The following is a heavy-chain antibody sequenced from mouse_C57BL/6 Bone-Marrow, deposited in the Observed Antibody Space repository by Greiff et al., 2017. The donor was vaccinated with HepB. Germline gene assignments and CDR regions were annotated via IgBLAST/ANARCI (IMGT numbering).Heavy chain of an antibody. CDR3: ARKPFAY. Sequence: VQLQQPGAELVMPGASVKLSCKASGYTFTSYWMHWVKQRPGQGLEWIGEIDPSDSYTNYNQKFKGKSTLTVDKSSSTAYMQLSSLTSEDSAVYYCARKPFAYWGQGTLVTVSA. V-gene: IGHV1-69*01. CDR2: IDPSDSYT. J-gene: IGHJ3*01. CDR1: GYTFTSYW.